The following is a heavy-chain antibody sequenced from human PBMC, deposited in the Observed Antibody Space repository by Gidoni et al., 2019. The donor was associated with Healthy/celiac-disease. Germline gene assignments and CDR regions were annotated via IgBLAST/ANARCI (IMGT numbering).Heavy chain of an antibody. CDR3: ARSYYGSGSPLDY. CDR1: GYSFTSYW. V-gene: IGHV5-10-1*03. D-gene: IGHD3-10*01. J-gene: IGHJ4*02. CDR2: IDPSDSYT. Sequence: EVQLVQSGAEVKKPGESLRISCKGSGYSFTSYWISWVRQRPGKGLEWMGRIDPSDSYTNYGPSFQGRVTISADKSISTAYLQWSSLKASDTAMYYCARSYYGSGSPLDYWGQGTLVTVSS.